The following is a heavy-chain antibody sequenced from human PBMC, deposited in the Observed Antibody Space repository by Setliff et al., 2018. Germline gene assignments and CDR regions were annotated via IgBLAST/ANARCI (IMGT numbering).Heavy chain of an antibody. CDR2: IKQDGSEK. CDR3: ARLRKDYGDYYYFDY. D-gene: IGHD4-17*01. V-gene: IGHV3-7*01. CDR1: GFTFSNYW. Sequence: PGGSLRLSCEASGFTFSNYWMSWVRQTAGKGLEWVAYIKQDGSEKYYVDSVKGRFTISRDNAQNSLYLQMNSLRAEDTAVYYCARLRKDYGDYYYFDYWGQGTLVTVSS. J-gene: IGHJ4*02.